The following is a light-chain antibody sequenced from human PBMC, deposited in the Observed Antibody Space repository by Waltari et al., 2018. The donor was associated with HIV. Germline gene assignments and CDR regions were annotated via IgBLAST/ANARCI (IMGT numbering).Light chain of an antibody. CDR3: AAWDDSLNGWV. V-gene: IGLV1-44*01. Sequence: QSVLTPPSSASGPPGPRVAISCSGSSSNIASNTVNWYQQLPGTAPKLLVYSNNQRPSGVPDRISGSKSGTSASLAISGLQSEDEADYYCAAWDDSLNGWVFGGGTKLTVL. J-gene: IGLJ3*02. CDR2: SNN. CDR1: SSNIASNT.